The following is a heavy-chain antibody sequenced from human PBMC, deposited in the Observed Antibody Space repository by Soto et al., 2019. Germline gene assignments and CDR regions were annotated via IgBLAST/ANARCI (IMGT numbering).Heavy chain of an antibody. CDR2: IFPGDSDT. J-gene: IGHJ4*02. D-gene: IGHD3-22*01. Sequence: GESLKISCKGSGYNFTIYWIAWVRQMPGKGLEWMGIIFPGDSDTRYSPSFQGQVTISADKSISTAYLQWTSLKAADTAMYYCTRIPYYYDSGCLFYFDYWGQGTLVTVSS. CDR1: GYNFTIYW. CDR3: TRIPYYYDSGCLFYFDY. V-gene: IGHV5-51*01.